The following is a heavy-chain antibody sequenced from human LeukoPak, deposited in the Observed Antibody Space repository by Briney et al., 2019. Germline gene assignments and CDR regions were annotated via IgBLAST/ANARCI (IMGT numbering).Heavy chain of an antibody. CDR3: AKGREVVNIYGMDV. Sequence: GRSLRPSCAASGFTFSSYGMHWVRQAPGKGLEWVAVISYDGSNKYYADSVKGRFTISRDNSKNTLYLQMNSLRAEDTAVYYCAKGREVVNIYGMDVWGQGTMVTVSS. J-gene: IGHJ6*02. CDR1: GFTFSSYG. D-gene: IGHD3-10*01. V-gene: IGHV3-30*18. CDR2: ISYDGSNK.